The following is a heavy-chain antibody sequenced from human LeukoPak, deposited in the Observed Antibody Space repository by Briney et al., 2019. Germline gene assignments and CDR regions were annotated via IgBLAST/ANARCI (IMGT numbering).Heavy chain of an antibody. CDR2: INYSGST. CDR1: GGSFSGYF. Sequence: SETLSFTWAVYGGSFSGYFWSWFRQPPGKGLEWFGVINYSGSTNYNPSLKSGVTISVDTSNTKSSQKLSSVSAPDTALYYSARRPLLYGWGSYHYSRCSFDYWGQGTLVTVSS. D-gene: IGHD3-16*02. J-gene: IGHJ4*02. V-gene: IGHV4-34*01. CDR3: ARRPLLYGWGSYHYSRCSFDY.